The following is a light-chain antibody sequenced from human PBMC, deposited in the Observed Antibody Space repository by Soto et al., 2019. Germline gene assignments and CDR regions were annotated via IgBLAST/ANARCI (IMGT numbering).Light chain of an antibody. CDR3: QQYNSPWT. J-gene: IGKJ1*01. CDR1: QSISSW. CDR2: DAS. Sequence: DIQITQSPSTLSASVGDRVTITFRASQSISSWLAWYQQKPGKAPKLLIYDASSLESGVPSRFSGSGSGTEFTLTISSLQPDDFATYYCQQYNSPWTFGQGTKVDIK. V-gene: IGKV1-5*01.